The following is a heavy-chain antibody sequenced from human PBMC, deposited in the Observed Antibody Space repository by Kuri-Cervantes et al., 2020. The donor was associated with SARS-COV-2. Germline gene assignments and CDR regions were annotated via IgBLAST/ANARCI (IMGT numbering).Heavy chain of an antibody. J-gene: IGHJ3*02. CDR2: IYPGDSDT. D-gene: IGHD2-21*01. CDR1: RYSFTNYW. V-gene: IGHV5-51*01. Sequence: GGSLRLSCKGSRYSFTNYWIAWVRQMPGKGLEWMGIIYPGDSDTRYSPSFQGQVTISADRSISTAYLQWSSLKASDIAMYFCARSASRLADAFDMWGQGTMVTVSS. CDR3: ARSASRLADAFDM.